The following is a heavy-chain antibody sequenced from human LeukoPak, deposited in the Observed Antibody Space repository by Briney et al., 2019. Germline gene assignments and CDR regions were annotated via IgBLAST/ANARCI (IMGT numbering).Heavy chain of an antibody. CDR1: GYTFTGYY. CDR2: INPNSGGT. D-gene: IGHD1-26*01. V-gene: IGHV1-2*02. CDR3: ARVWGAHTLDY. J-gene: IGHJ4*02. Sequence: ASVKVSCKASGYTFTGYYMHWVRQAPGQGLEWMGWINPNSGGTNYAQKFQGRVTLATDTSTTTAYMELTSLRSDDTAMYYCARVWGAHTLDYWGQGTLVTVSS.